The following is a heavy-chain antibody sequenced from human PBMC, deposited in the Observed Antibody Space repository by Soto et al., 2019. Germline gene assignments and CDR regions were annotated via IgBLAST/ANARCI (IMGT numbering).Heavy chain of an antibody. CDR2: ISSSTGHT. D-gene: IGHD6-13*01. CDR1: GFTFSDYY. Sequence: QVQLVESGGGLVKPGGSLRLSCAVSGFTFSDYYMTWIRQAPGKGLEWVSYISSSTGHTNYADSVKGRFSISRDNAKNSLFMQRNILRAEDTAGYYCARVRGAAADYFDLWGQGTLCTVSS. V-gene: IGHV3-11*05. CDR3: ARVRGAAADYFDL. J-gene: IGHJ4*02.